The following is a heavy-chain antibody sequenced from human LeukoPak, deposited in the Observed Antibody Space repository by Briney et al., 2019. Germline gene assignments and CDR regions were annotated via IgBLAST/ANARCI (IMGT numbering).Heavy chain of an antibody. J-gene: IGHJ6*03. CDR1: GGSISNYY. CDR3: AREVFGSYNYYYYMDV. Sequence: SETLSLTCTVSGGSISNYYWSWIRQPPGKGLEWIGYIYYSGSTYYNPSLKSRVTISVDTSKNQFSLRLSSVTAADTAVYYCAREVFGSYNYYYYMDVWGKETTDTVSS. D-gene: IGHD3-16*01. CDR2: IYYSGST. V-gene: IGHV4-59*12.